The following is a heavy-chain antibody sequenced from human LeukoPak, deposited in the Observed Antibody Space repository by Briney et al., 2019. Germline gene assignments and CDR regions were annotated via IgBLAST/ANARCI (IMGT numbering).Heavy chain of an antibody. Sequence: GGSLRLSCAASGFTFSSYAMSWVRQAPGKGLEWVSAISGSGGSTYYADSVKGRFTISRDNSKNTLHLQMNSLRAEDTAVYYCAKAGNQWLVRFDYWGQGTLVTVSS. J-gene: IGHJ4*02. CDR3: AKAGNQWLVRFDY. V-gene: IGHV3-23*01. CDR2: ISGSGGST. D-gene: IGHD6-19*01. CDR1: GFTFSSYA.